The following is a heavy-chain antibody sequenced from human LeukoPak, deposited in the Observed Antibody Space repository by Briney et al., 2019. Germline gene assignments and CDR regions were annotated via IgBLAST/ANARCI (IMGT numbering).Heavy chain of an antibody. V-gene: IGHV1-2*02. J-gene: IGHJ6*03. Sequence: ASVKVSCKASGYTFIAYYMHWVRQAPGQGLEWMGWINPNSGGTNYAQKFQGRVTMTRDTSISTAYMELNRLRSDDTAVYYCARDLEYWSGSYFYYMDVWGKGTTVTVSS. D-gene: IGHD3-3*01. CDR2: INPNSGGT. CDR3: ARDLEYWSGSYFYYMDV. CDR1: GYTFIAYY.